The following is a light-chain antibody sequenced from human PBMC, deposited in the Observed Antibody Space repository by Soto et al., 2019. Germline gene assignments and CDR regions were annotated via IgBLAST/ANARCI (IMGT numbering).Light chain of an antibody. CDR3: ATWDDSLNGVV. CDR2: SNK. Sequence: SVLTQPPSASGTPGQRVTISCSGGSSNIGSNTVNWYHHLPGTAPRLLIYSNKQRPSGVPDRFSGSTSGTSASLAISGLLSEDEADYYCATWDDSLNGVVFGGGTKVTVL. J-gene: IGLJ2*01. V-gene: IGLV1-44*01. CDR1: SSNIGSNT.